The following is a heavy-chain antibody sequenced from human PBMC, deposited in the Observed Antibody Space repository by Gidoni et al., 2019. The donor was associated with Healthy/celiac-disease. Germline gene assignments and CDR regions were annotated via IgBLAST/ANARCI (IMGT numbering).Heavy chain of an antibody. D-gene: IGHD1-26*01. J-gene: IGHJ2*01. CDR1: GGSISSYY. V-gene: IGHV4-59*08. CDR2: IYYSGST. Sequence: QVKLQESGPGLVKPSETLSLTCTVSGGSISSYYWSWIRQPPGKGLEWIGYIYYSGSTNYNPSLKSRVTISVDTSKNQFSLKLRSVTAADTAVYYCARGRDFDLWGRGTLVTVSS. CDR3: ARGRDFDL.